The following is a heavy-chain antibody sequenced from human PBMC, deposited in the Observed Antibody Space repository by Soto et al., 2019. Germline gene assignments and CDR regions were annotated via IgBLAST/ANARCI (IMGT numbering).Heavy chain of an antibody. CDR3: ARSLRYYDILTGVGYYFDY. Sequence: GGSLRLSCAASGFTFSSYWMSWVRQAPGKGLEWVANIKQDGSEKYYVDSVKGRFTISRDNAKNSLYLQMNSLRAEDTAVYYCARSLRYYDILTGVGYYFDYWGQGTLVTVSS. D-gene: IGHD3-9*01. J-gene: IGHJ4*02. V-gene: IGHV3-7*03. CDR2: IKQDGSEK. CDR1: GFTFSSYW.